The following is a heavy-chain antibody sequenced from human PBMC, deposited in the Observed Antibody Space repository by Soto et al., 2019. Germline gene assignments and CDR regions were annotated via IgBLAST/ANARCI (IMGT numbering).Heavy chain of an antibody. Sequence: QVQLVESGGGVVQPGRSLRLSCAASGFTFSSYAMHWVRQAPGKGLEWVAVISYDGSNKYYADSVKGRFTISRDNSKNTLYLQMNSLRAEDTAVYYCARDSSRRDGYNFRPFDLWGRGTLVTVSS. V-gene: IGHV3-30-3*01. CDR1: GFTFSSYA. CDR3: ARDSSRRDGYNFRPFDL. CDR2: ISYDGSNK. D-gene: IGHD5-12*01. J-gene: IGHJ2*01.